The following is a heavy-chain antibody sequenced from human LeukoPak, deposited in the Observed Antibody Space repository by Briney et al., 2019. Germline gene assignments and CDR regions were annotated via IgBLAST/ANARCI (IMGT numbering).Heavy chain of an antibody. J-gene: IGHJ4*02. CDR1: GSRFTSYW. D-gene: IGHD2-21*02. CDR3: ASWVVTTGHY. Sequence: GESLKISFKGSGSRFTSYWNGWVRQMPGKGLEWMGIIYPGDSDTRYSPSFQGQVTISADKSISTAYLQWSSLKASDTAMYYCASWVVTTGHYWGQGTLVTVSS. V-gene: IGHV5-51*01. CDR2: IYPGDSDT.